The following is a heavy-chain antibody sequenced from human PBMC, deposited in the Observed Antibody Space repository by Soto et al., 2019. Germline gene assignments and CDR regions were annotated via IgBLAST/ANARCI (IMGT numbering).Heavy chain of an antibody. CDR1: VGTFSSYS. Sequence: QVQLVQSGAEVKKPGSSVKVSCKASVGTFSSYSINWVRPAPGQGLEWMGEIIPIFGTANYAQKFQGRVTITADESTSTAYMELSSLRSEDTAVYYCARDGGRHSGGSDYWGQGTLVTVSS. CDR2: IIPIFGTA. J-gene: IGHJ4*02. D-gene: IGHD1-26*01. V-gene: IGHV1-69*01. CDR3: ARDGGRHSGGSDY.